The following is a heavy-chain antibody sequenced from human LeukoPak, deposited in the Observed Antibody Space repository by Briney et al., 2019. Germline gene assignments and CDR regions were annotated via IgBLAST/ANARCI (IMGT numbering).Heavy chain of an antibody. Sequence: ASVKVSCKASGYTFTGYYMHWVRQAPGQGLEWMGWINPNSGGTNYAQKFQGRVTMTRDMSTSTVYMELSSLRSEDTAVYYCAREYCSGGSCLEKYYFDYWGQGTLVTVSS. CDR1: GYTFTGYY. CDR3: AREYCSGGSCLEKYYFDY. CDR2: INPNSGGT. D-gene: IGHD2-15*01. J-gene: IGHJ4*02. V-gene: IGHV1-2*02.